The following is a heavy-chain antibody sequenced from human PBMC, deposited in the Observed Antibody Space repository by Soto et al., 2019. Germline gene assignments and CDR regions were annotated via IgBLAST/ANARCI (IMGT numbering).Heavy chain of an antibody. J-gene: IGHJ4*02. CDR1: GYTFTSYY. V-gene: IGHV1-46*01. D-gene: IGHD6-19*01. CDR2: INPSGGST. CDR3: ARRGSSGDFDY. Sequence: ASVKVSCKASGYTFTSYYMHWVRQAPGQGLEWMGIINPSGGSTSYAQKLQGRVTMTRDTSTSTVYMELSSLRSEDTAVYYCARRGSSGDFDYWGQGTLVTVSS.